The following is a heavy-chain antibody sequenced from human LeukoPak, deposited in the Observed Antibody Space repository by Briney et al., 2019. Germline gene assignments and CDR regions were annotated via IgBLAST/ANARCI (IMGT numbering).Heavy chain of an antibody. V-gene: IGHV4-59*01. J-gene: IGHJ3*02. D-gene: IGHD6-13*01. CDR2: IYYSGST. CDR3: ARGGYSSSPTSGAFDI. Sequence: PSETLSLTCAVSGGSISSYYWSWIRQPPGKGLEWIGDIYYSGSTNYNPSLTSRATISVDTSKNQFSLKLSSVTAADPAVYYCARGGYSSSPTSGAFDIWGQGTMVTVSS. CDR1: GGSISSYY.